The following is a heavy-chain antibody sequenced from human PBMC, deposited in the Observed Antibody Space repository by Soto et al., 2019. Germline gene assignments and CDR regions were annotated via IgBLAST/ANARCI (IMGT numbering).Heavy chain of an antibody. Sequence: SETLSLTCTVSGGSISSGGYYWSWIRQHPGKGLEWIGYIYYSGSTYYNPSLKSRVTISVDTSKNQFSRKLSSVTAADTAVYYCGRGATRWGGGGGWGGYYYGMDVWGQGTTVTVSS. D-gene: IGHD3-16*01. CDR2: IYYSGST. CDR1: GGSISSGGYY. V-gene: IGHV4-31*03. J-gene: IGHJ6*02. CDR3: GRGATRWGGGGGWGGYYYGMDV.